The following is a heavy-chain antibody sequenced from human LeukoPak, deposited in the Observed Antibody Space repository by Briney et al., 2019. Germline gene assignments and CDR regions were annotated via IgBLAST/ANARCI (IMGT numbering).Heavy chain of an antibody. J-gene: IGHJ4*02. V-gene: IGHV3-23*01. CDR2: ISGSGGST. CDR3: AKDRSQLGLFDY. Sequence: PGGSLRLSCAASGFTFSSYAMSWVRQAPGKGLEWVSAISGSGGSTYYADSVKGRFTISRDNSKSTLYLQMNSLRAEDTAVYYCAKDRSQLGLFDYWGQGTLVTVSS. D-gene: IGHD6-6*01. CDR1: GFTFSSYA.